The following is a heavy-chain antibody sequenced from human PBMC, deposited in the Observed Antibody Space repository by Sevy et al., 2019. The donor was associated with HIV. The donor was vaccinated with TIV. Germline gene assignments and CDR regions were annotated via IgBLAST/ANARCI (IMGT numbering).Heavy chain of an antibody. CDR2: IRYDGSNK. D-gene: IGHD1-20*01. CDR1: GFTFSSYG. CDR3: AKDNSVYFQH. V-gene: IGHV3-30*02. Sequence: GGSLRLSCAASGFTFSSYGMHWVHQAPGKGLEWVAFIRYDGSNKYYADSVKGRFTISRDNSKNTLYLQMNSLRAEDTAVHYCAKDNSVYFQHWGQGTLVTVSS. J-gene: IGHJ1*01.